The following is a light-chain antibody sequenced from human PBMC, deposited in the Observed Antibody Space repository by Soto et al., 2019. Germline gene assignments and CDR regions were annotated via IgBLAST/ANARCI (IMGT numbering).Light chain of an antibody. CDR1: SSNIGAGYD. V-gene: IGLV1-40*01. CDR2: GNS. CDR3: QSYDSSLSALHV. J-gene: IGLJ1*01. Sequence: QSALTQPPSVSGAPGQRVTISCTGSSSNIGAGYDVHWYQQLPGTAPKLLIYGNSNRPSGVPDRFSGSKSGTSASLAITGLQAEDEADYYCQSYDSSLSALHVFGTGTKVTVL.